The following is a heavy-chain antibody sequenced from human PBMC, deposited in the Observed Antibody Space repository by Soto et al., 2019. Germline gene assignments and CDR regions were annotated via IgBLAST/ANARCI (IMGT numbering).Heavy chain of an antibody. CDR1: GGSISSGGHS. CDR2: IYHSGST. CDR3: ARGGYGEPFDP. Sequence: KPSETLSLTCAVSGGSISSGGHSWSWIRQPPGKGLEWIGYIYHSGSTYYNPSLKSRVTISVDRSKNQFSLKLSSVTAADTAVYYCARGGYGEPFDPWGPGTLVTVSS. D-gene: IGHD4-17*01. V-gene: IGHV4-30-2*01. J-gene: IGHJ5*02.